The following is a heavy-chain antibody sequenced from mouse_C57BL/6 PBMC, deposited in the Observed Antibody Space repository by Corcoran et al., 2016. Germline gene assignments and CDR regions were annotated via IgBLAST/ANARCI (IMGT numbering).Heavy chain of an antibody. Sequence: QIQLVQSGPELKKPGETVKISCKASGYTFTTYGMSWVKQAPGKGFKWMGWINTYSGVPTYADDFKGRFAFSLETSASTAYLQINNLKNEDTATYFCARYGSSHWYFDVWGTGTTVTVSS. CDR2: INTYSGVP. D-gene: IGHD1-1*01. V-gene: IGHV9-3*01. CDR3: ARYGSSHWYFDV. J-gene: IGHJ1*03. CDR1: GYTFTTYG.